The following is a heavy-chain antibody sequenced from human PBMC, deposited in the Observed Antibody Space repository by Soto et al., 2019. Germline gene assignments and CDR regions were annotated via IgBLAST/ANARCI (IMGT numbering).Heavy chain of an antibody. CDR2: INPKSVGT. D-gene: IGHD1-26*01. J-gene: IGHJ4*02. CDR3: ARDLVKGGGSAGFDS. CDR1: GYTLTVYY. Sequence: QVKLVQSGAEVKKPGASVNVSCKASGYTLTVYYIHWLRQAPGKGLEWMGWINPKSVGTMYPQKFQGRVPMPRDTSISTAYMALTRLRSDDTGVYFCARDLVKGGGSAGFDSGGQGTRVTVSS. V-gene: IGHV1-2*02.